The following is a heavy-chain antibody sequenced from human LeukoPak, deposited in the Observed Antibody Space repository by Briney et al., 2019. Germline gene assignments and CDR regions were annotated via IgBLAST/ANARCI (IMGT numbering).Heavy chain of an antibody. CDR2: ISYSGST. J-gene: IGHJ6*02. CDR1: GDSISSSRHS. Sequence: PSETLSLTCTVSGDSISSSRHSWGWIRQPPGKGLEWIGSISYSGSTYYNPSLKTRVTMSVDTSENQFSLKLSSVTAADSTVYYCVRTYCTSASCYGDSYYGMDVWGQGTTVTVSS. D-gene: IGHD2-2*01. V-gene: IGHV4-39*01. CDR3: VRTYCTSASCYGDSYYGMDV.